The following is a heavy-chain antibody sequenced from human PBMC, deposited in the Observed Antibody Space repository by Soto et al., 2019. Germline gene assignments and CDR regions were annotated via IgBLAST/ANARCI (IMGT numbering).Heavy chain of an antibody. J-gene: IGHJ4*02. CDR2: IYYSGGT. CDR3: ARSVTGRGYTGYEVDY. CDR1: GGSINSGGYY. V-gene: IGHV4-31*03. D-gene: IGHD5-12*01. Sequence: QVQLQESGPGLVKPSQTLSLTCIVSGGSINSGGYYWTWIRQHPGKGLEWIGYIYYSGGTYYNPSLKSRVTLSVDTSNNQFSLKLSSVTAADTAVYYCARSVTGRGYTGYEVDYWGQGTLVTVSS.